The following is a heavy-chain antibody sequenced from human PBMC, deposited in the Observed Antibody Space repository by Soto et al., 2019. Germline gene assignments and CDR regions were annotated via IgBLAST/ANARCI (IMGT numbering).Heavy chain of an antibody. CDR1: GASIRRGRSY. CDR2: IYYSGNT. CDR3: ARAYYFAKVMWFDT. J-gene: IGHJ5*02. Sequence: LSLPTPVSGASIRRGRSYFSSVRQPPGNGLQCMGYIYYSGNTHYNPNLKSRLTISGDTSKNHFSLKLNSVTAAGTAMYYCARAYYFAKVMWFDTCVRRTLVTFSS. V-gene: IGHV4-31*03. D-gene: IGHD1-26*01.